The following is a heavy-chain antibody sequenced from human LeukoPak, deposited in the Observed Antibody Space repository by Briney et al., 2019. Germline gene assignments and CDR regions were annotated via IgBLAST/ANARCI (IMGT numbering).Heavy chain of an antibody. CDR3: AKVGRDGYNPNKYYFDY. CDR2: ISGSGGST. J-gene: IGHJ4*02. CDR1: GFTFSSYA. D-gene: IGHD5-24*01. Sequence: PGGSLRLSCAASGFTFSSYAMSWVRQAPGKGLEWVSAISGSGGSTYYADSVKGRFTISRDNSKNTLYLQMNSLRAEDTAVYYCAKVGRDGYNPNKYYFDYWGQGTLVTVSS. V-gene: IGHV3-23*01.